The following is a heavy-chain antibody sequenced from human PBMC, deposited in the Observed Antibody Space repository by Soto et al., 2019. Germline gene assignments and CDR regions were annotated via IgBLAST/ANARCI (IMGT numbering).Heavy chain of an antibody. CDR1: GGSISSSNW. Sequence: SETLSLTCAVSGGSISSSNWWSWVRQPPGKGLEWIGEIYHSGSTNYNPSLKSRVTISVDKSKNQFSLKLSSVTAADTAVYYCARWPANSSSSGLDYWGQGTLVTVSS. J-gene: IGHJ4*02. V-gene: IGHV4-4*02. CDR2: IYHSGST. D-gene: IGHD6-6*01. CDR3: ARWPANSSSSGLDY.